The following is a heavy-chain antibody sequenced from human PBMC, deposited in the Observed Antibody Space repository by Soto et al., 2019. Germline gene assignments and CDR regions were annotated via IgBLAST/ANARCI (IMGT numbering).Heavy chain of an antibody. CDR3: VLCQDTPQQQLGTWGWFDP. CDR2: ISYDGSNK. Sequence: GGSLRLSCAASGFTFSSYGMHWVRQAPGKGLEWVAVISYDGSNKYYADSVKGRFTISRDNSKNTLYLQMNSLRAEDTAVYYCVLCQDTPQQQLGTWGWFDPWGQGTLVTVSS. CDR1: GFTFSSYG. D-gene: IGHD6-13*01. J-gene: IGHJ5*02. V-gene: IGHV3-30*03.